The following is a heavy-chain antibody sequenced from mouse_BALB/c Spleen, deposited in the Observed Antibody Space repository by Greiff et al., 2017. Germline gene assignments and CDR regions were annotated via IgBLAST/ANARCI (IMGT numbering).Heavy chain of an antibody. V-gene: IGHV1-69*02. J-gene: IGHJ4*01. CDR3: TRSGRYDEGYAMDY. D-gene: IGHD2-14*01. CDR2: IYPSDSYT. Sequence: VQLQQPGAELVRPGASVKLSCKASGYTFTSYWINWVKQRPGQGLEWIGNIYPSDSYTNYNQKFKDKATLTVDKSSSTAYMQLSSPTSEDSAVYYCTRSGRYDEGYAMDYWGQGTSVTVSS. CDR1: GYTFTSYW.